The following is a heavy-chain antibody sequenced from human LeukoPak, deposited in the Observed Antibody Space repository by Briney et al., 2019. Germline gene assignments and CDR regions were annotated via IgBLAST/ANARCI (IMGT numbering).Heavy chain of an antibody. CDR2: INGDGRTT. D-gene: IGHD3-10*01. V-gene: IGHV3-64*04. J-gene: IGHJ4*02. CDR1: GFIFSTYT. CDR3: AREVLLWFGEPHFDY. Sequence: GGSLRLSCSASGFIFSTYTMYWVRQAPGKGLEFVSVINGDGRTTYYADSVKGRFTISRDNAKNSLYLQMNSLRAEDTAVYYCAREVLLWFGEPHFDYWGQGTLVTVSS.